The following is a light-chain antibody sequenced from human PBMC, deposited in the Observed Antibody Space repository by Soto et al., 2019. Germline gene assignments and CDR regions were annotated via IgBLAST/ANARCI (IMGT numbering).Light chain of an antibody. J-gene: IGKJ5*01. CDR1: QDISVY. V-gene: IGKV1-27*01. Sequence: DIQMTQSPSSLSASVGDRVTITCRASQDISVYLAWYQQKPGKVPKLLIYSASTLQSGVPSRFSGSGSGTDLTLTSSSLQPEDVATYYCQKFNTAPLPFGQGTRLEIK. CDR2: SAS. CDR3: QKFNTAPLP.